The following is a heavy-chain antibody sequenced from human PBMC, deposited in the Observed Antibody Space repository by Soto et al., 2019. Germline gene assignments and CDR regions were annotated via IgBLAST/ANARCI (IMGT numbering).Heavy chain of an antibody. Sequence: QVQLQQWGAGLLKPSETLSLTCAVYGGSVNSGNYYWSWIRQPPGKGLEWIGEMSHSGGTHFNPSLTGRVTISVDTSKNQFSLKMTSVTAADTALYYCARVERGAATTVVDAFDIWGPGTLVNVSS. J-gene: IGHJ3*02. V-gene: IGHV4-34*01. CDR1: GGSVNSGNYY. D-gene: IGHD1-7*01. CDR2: MSHSGGT. CDR3: ARVERGAATTVVDAFDI.